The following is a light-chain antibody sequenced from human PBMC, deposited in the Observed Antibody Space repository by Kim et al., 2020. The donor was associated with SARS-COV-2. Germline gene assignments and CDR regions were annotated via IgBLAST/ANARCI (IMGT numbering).Light chain of an antibody. CDR3: QQYGSSPRT. CDR2: GAS. J-gene: IGKJ2*01. Sequence: LSPGERATLSCRASQSVSSSYLDWCQQKPGQAPRLLFHGASSRATGIPDRFSGSGSGTDFSLTISRLEPEDFAVYYCQQYGSSPRTFGQGTKLEI. V-gene: IGKV3-20*01. CDR1: QSVSSSY.